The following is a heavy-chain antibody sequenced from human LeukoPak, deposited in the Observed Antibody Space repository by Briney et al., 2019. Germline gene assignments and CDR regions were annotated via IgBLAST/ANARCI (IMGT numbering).Heavy chain of an antibody. Sequence: GGSLRLSCAASGFTFSAYNMNWVRQAPGKGLEWISYISNAGGAIYYADSVKGRFTISRDNSKNTVYLQMNSLRAEDTAVYYCARDRVGTTDCWGQGTLVTVSS. V-gene: IGHV3-48*01. CDR3: ARDRVGTTDC. J-gene: IGHJ4*02. CDR1: GFTFSAYN. D-gene: IGHD1-26*01. CDR2: ISNAGGAI.